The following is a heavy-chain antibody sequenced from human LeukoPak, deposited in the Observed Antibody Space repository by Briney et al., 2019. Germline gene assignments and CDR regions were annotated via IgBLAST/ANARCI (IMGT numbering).Heavy chain of an antibody. J-gene: IGHJ4*02. CDR2: IYYSGST. Sequence: SQTLSLTCTVSGGSISSGDYYWSWIRQPPGKGLEWIGYIYYSGSTYYNPSLKSRVTISVDTSQNQFSLKLSSVTAAVTAVYYCARFMTTVTLRLLDYWGQGTLVTVSS. D-gene: IGHD4-17*01. CDR3: ARFMTTVTLRLLDY. CDR1: GGSISSGDYY. V-gene: IGHV4-30-4*08.